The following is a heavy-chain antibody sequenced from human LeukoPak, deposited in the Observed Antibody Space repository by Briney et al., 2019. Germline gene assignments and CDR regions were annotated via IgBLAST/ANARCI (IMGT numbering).Heavy chain of an antibody. CDR1: GFTLSSYL. V-gene: IGHV3-7*01. Sequence: GGSLRLSCAASGFTLSSYLMRWVRHAPGKGLEWVANIKQDGSEKYYVDSVKGRFTISRDNAKNSLYLQMNSLRAEDTAVYYCASDVDIVATMGYWGQGTLVTVSS. CDR2: IKQDGSEK. CDR3: ASDVDIVATMGY. J-gene: IGHJ4*02. D-gene: IGHD5-12*01.